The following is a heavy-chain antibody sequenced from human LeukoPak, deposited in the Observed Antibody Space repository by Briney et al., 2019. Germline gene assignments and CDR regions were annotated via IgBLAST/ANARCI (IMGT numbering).Heavy chain of an antibody. CDR3: ARGYSGYFYY. CDR1: GFTFSSYG. CDR2: IWYDGSNE. J-gene: IGHJ4*02. V-gene: IGHV3-33*01. D-gene: IGHD5-12*01. Sequence: GGSLRLSCAASGFTFSSYGMHWVRPAPGKGLEWVAVIWYDGSNEYYADSVKGRFTISRDNSKNTLYLQMNSLRAEDTAVYYCARGYSGYFYYWGQGTLVTVSS.